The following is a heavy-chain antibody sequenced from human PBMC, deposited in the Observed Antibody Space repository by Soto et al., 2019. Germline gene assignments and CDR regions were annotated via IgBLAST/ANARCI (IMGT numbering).Heavy chain of an antibody. CDR3: ARLEGLATISYYFDF. CDR1: GDSINSDKYY. CDR2: IYFRGNT. V-gene: IGHV4-39*01. D-gene: IGHD3-9*01. J-gene: IGHJ4*02. Sequence: QLQLQESGPGLVKPSETLSLTCSVSGDSINSDKYYWGWIRQPPGKGLEWIGSIYFRGNTYYNPSLRTRVTISLDNPKTQFSLKLNSVTAADSAVYFCARLEGLATISYYFDFWGQGALVTVSS.